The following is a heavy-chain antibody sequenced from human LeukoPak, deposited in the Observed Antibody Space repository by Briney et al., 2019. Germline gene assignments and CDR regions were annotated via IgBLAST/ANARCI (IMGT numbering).Heavy chain of an antibody. CDR2: INPNSGGT. J-gene: IGHJ5*02. CDR3: ARGSIVVVVAATDWFDP. D-gene: IGHD2-15*01. CDR1: GYTFTGYY. V-gene: IGHV1-2*02. Sequence: ASVTVSCTASGYTFTGYYMHWVRQAPGQGLEWMGWINPNSGGTNYAQKFQGRVTMTRDTSISTAYMELSRLRSDDTAVYYCARGSIVVVVAATDWFDPWGQGTLVTVSS.